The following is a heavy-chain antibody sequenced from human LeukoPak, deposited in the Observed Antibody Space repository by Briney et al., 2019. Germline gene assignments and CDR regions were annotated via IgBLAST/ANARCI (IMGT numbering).Heavy chain of an antibody. J-gene: IGHJ4*02. CDR2: IYYSGST. V-gene: IGHV4-59*01. CDR1: GGSISSYY. D-gene: IGHD1-26*01. CDR3: ARGGARQYYFDY. Sequence: KSSETLSLTCTVPGGSISSYYWSWIRQPPGKGLGWDGSIYYSGSTNYNPSLKSRVTIPVDTSKNQFSLKLSSVTAADTAVYYCARGGARQYYFDYWGQGTLVTVSS.